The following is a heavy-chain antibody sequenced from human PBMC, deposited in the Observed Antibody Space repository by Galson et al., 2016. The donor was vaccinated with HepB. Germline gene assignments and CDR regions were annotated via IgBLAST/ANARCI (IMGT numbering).Heavy chain of an antibody. Sequence: SLRLSCAASGFTFNTYGMQWVRQAPDKGLEWVAFIGYDGNNKFYRDSVTGRFTIARDRSENTVYLQMNTLITEDTAVYSCAKVLWDTCLHWYFDLWGRGTLVTVSS. D-gene: IGHD5/OR15-5a*01. CDR2: IGYDGNNK. CDR1: GFTFNTYG. CDR3: AKVLWDTCLHWYFDL. J-gene: IGHJ2*01. V-gene: IGHV3-30*02.